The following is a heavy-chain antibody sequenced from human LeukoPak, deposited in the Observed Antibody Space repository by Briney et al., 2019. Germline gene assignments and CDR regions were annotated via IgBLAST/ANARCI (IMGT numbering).Heavy chain of an antibody. J-gene: IGHJ4*02. V-gene: IGHV4-4*07. CDR1: GGSISSYY. D-gene: IGHD6-6*01. Sequence: PSETLSLTCTVSGGSISSYYWSWIRQPAGKGLEWIGRIYTSGSTNYNPSLKSRVTMSVDTSKNQFSLKLSSVTAADTAVYYCARSIAGGGASNFDYWGQGTLVTVSS. CDR2: IYTSGST. CDR3: ARSIAGGGASNFDY.